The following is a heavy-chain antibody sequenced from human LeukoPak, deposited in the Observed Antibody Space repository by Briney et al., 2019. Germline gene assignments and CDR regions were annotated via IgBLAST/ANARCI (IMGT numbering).Heavy chain of an antibody. CDR2: IYYGGST. V-gene: IGHV4-39*01. Sequence: SETLSLTCTVSGGSISTTSYHWSWIRQPPGKKLEWIGSIYYGGSTYYNPSLKSRITISVDTSKNQFSLNLNSVTAADTAVYYCARASVVNTPDWGQGTLVTVSS. CDR3: ARASVVNTPD. J-gene: IGHJ4*02. D-gene: IGHD4-23*01. CDR1: GGSISTTSYH.